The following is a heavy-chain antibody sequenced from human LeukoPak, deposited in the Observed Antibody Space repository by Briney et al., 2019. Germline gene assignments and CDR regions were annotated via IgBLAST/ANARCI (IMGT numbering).Heavy chain of an antibody. Sequence: SGTLSPTCAVSGGAISSYYRSWIRQPPGKGLEWIGDIYYSGSTNYNPSLKSRVTISVDTSKNQSSPQLSSVTAAHTALYYCARHNKKTHYDFWSGLNWFDPWGQGTLVTVSS. CDR2: IYYSGST. J-gene: IGHJ5*02. D-gene: IGHD3-3*01. V-gene: IGHV4-59*01. CDR3: ARHNKKTHYDFWSGLNWFDP. CDR1: GGAISSYY.